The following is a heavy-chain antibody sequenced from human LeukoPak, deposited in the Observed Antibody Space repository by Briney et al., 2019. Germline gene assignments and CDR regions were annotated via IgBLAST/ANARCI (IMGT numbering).Heavy chain of an antibody. CDR3: ARFYDNIYYYYGMDV. Sequence: PSETLSLTCAVYGGSFSGYYWSWIRQPPGKGLEWIGEINHSGSTNYNPSLKSRVTISVDTSKKQFSLKLSSVTAADTAVYYCARFYDNIYYYYGMDVWGQGTTVTVSS. V-gene: IGHV4-34*01. J-gene: IGHJ6*02. CDR1: GGSFSGYY. CDR2: INHSGST. D-gene: IGHD3-9*01.